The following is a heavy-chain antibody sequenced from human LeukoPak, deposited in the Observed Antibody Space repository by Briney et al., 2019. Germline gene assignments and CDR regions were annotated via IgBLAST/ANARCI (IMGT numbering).Heavy chain of an antibody. CDR1: GXTFSSYA. Sequence: GGSLRLSCAASGXTFSSYAMSRVRQAPGKRLEWVSAISGSGDSTYSTDSVKGRFTISRDNSKNTLYLQMNSLRAEDTAVYYCAKKVPANWGSYFDYWGQGTLVTVSS. CDR3: AKKVPANWGSYFDY. CDR2: ISGSGDST. D-gene: IGHD7-27*01. J-gene: IGHJ4*02. V-gene: IGHV3-23*01.